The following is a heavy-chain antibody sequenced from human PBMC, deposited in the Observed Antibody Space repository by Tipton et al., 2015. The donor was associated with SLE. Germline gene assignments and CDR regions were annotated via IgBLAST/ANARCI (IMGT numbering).Heavy chain of an antibody. V-gene: IGHV3-11*06. J-gene: IGHJ4*02. CDR3: ARGGDYSDF. D-gene: IGHD3-16*01. Sequence: SLKGRFIISRDNARNSLYLQMSSLRADDTAVYYCARGGDYSDFWGQGTLVTVSA.